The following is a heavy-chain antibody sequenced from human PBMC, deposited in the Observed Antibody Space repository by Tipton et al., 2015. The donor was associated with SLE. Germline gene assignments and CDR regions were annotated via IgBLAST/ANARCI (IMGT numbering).Heavy chain of an antibody. CDR3: AIFYSSSYFHY. CDR1: GFTFHDYA. Sequence: SLRLSCAASGFTFHDYAMHWVRQAPGKGLEWVSGLSWNSGGSAYYADSVKGRFTVSRDNSKNTVYLQMNSLRAEDTAVYYCAIFYSSSYFHYWGQGTLVTVSS. CDR2: LSWNSGGSA. V-gene: IGHV3-23*01. J-gene: IGHJ1*01. D-gene: IGHD6-6*01.